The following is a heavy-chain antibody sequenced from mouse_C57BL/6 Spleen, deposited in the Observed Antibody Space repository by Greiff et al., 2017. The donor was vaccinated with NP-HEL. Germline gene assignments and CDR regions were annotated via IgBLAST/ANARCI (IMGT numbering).Heavy chain of an antibody. Sequence: QVQLQQPGAELVKPGASVKMSCKASGYTFTSYWITWVKQRPGQGLEWIGDIYPSSGSTNYNEKFKSKATLTVDTSSSTAYLQLSSLTSEDSAVYYRARYLAYYSNFYYAMEYRGQGTPVTVSS. CDR3: ARYLAYYSNFYYAMEY. J-gene: IGHJ4*01. CDR2: IYPSSGST. CDR1: GYTFTSYW. V-gene: IGHV1-55*01. D-gene: IGHD2-5*01.